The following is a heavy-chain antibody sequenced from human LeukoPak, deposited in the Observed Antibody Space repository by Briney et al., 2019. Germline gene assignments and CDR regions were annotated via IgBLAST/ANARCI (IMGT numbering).Heavy chain of an antibody. CDR1: GFTVSSNY. V-gene: IGHV3-53*01. D-gene: IGHD2-2*01. CDR3: AKSHCGRFSCSRADF. Sequence: QTGGSLRLSCAASGFTVSSNYMIWVRQAPGKGLEWVSVIYTDGSKHHADSVKGRFTISRDNSKNTLYLQMNSLRDDDTAVYYCAKSHCGRFSCSRADFWGQGTLVTVSS. CDR2: IYTDGSK. J-gene: IGHJ4*02.